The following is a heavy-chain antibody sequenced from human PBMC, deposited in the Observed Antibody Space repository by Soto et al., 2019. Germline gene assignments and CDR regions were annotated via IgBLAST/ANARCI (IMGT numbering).Heavy chain of an antibody. CDR3: ARGVLH. CDR1: GGSISSGGYY. V-gene: IGHV4-31*03. J-gene: IGHJ4*02. Sequence: QVQLQESGPGLVKPSQTRSLTCTVSGGSISSGGYYWSWNRQHPGKGLEWIGSIYYSGSTYYNPSPXSXLTVSVDTSKNQFSLKLSAVTAADTAVYYCARGVLHWGQGTLVTVSS. CDR2: IYYSGST. D-gene: IGHD3-16*01.